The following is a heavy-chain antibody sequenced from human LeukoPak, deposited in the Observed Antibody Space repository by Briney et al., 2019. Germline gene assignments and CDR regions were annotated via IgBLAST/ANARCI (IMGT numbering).Heavy chain of an antibody. J-gene: IGHJ4*02. CDR1: GFTFSSYA. D-gene: IGHD3-22*01. V-gene: IGHV3-23*01. CDR2: ISDSGGST. Sequence: EGTLRLSCAASGFTFSSYAMSWVRQAPGKGLEWVSAISDSGGSTYYADSVKGRFTISRDNFKNTLYLQMSSLRAEDTAIYYCAKLAHNYDTKVDYWGQGTLVTVSS. CDR3: AKLAHNYDTKVDY.